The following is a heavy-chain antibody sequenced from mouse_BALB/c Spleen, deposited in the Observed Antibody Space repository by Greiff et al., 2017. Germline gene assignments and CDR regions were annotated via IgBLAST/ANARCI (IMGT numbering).Heavy chain of an antibody. J-gene: IGHJ3*01. Sequence: DVQLQESGAELVRPGALVKLSCKASGFNIKDYYMHWVKQRPEQGLEWIGWIDPENGNTIYDPKFQGKASITADTSSNTAYLQLSSLTSEDTAVYYCARWGPWFAYWGQGTLVTVSA. V-gene: IGHV14-1*02. CDR2: IDPENGNT. CDR1: GFNIKDYY. CDR3: ARWGPWFAY.